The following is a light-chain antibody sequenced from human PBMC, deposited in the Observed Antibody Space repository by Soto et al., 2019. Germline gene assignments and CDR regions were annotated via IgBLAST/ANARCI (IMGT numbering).Light chain of an antibody. V-gene: IGKV1-5*03. Sequence: DIQMTQSPSSLSASVRDRVSINCRASQSISTHLSWYQQTKGKAPKILIYKASTLEGGVPSRFKGSGSGTECTLSISRLQPDDFETYYCQQYNEYSKTFGQGTKVDIK. CDR3: QQYNEYSKT. J-gene: IGKJ1*01. CDR1: QSISTH. CDR2: KAS.